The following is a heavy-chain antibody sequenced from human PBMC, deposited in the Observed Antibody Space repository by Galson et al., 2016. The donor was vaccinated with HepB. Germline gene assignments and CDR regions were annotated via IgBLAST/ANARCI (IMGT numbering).Heavy chain of an antibody. V-gene: IGHV4-31*03. Sequence: TLSLTCTVSGGSISSGDYYWSWIRQRPSKGLERIGYISDTGSTFYHPSLKSRVTISIDTSKNQFCLSLNSVTAADTAVYYCARDVGDLNDAFDIWGQGTLVTVSS. J-gene: IGHJ3*02. D-gene: IGHD3-16*01. CDR2: ISDTGST. CDR1: GGSISSGDYY. CDR3: ARDVGDLNDAFDI.